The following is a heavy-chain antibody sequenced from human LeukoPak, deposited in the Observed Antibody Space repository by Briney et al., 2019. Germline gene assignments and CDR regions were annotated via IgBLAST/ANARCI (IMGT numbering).Heavy chain of an antibody. D-gene: IGHD3-9*01. Sequence: PGGSLRLSCAASGFTFSNYAMSWVRQAPGKGLQWVSGISATGGSTYYADSVKGRFTVSRDRSKSSLYLQMNSPRVEDTAVYYCARDLGDVLTGNHFDHWGQGILVTVSS. CDR2: ISATGGST. V-gene: IGHV3-23*01. CDR1: GFTFSNYA. CDR3: ARDLGDVLTGNHFDH. J-gene: IGHJ4*02.